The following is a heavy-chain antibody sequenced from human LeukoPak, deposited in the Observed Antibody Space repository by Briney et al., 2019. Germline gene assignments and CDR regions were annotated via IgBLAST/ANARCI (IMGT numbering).Heavy chain of an antibody. CDR2: IIPILGIA. CDR3: ARVGPDSGSYSYYFDY. V-gene: IGHV1-69*04. J-gene: IGHJ4*02. CDR1: GGTFSSYA. Sequence: SVKVSCKASGGTFSSYAISWVRQAPGQGLEWMGRIIPILGIANYAQKFQGRVTITADKSTSTAYMELSSLRSEDTAAYYCARVGPDSGSYSYYFDYWGQGTLVTVSS. D-gene: IGHD3-10*01.